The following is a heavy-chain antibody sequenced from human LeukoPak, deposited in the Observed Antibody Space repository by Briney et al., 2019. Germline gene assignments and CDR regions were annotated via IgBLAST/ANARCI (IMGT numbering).Heavy chain of an antibody. Sequence: GGSLRLSCAASGFTFSSYWMSWVRQAPGKGLEWVANIRQDGSEKYYVDSVKGRFTISRDNAKNSLYLQMNSLGAEDTAVYYCASPTGYSSAEDVWGQGTTVTVSS. CDR3: ASPTGYSSAEDV. CDR2: IRQDGSEK. D-gene: IGHD6-19*01. V-gene: IGHV3-7*01. CDR1: GFTFSSYW. J-gene: IGHJ6*02.